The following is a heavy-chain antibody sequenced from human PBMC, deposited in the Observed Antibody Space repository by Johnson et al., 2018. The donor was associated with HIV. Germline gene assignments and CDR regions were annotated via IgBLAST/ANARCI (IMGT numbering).Heavy chain of an antibody. CDR1: GFTFDDYA. D-gene: IGHD6-25*01. V-gene: IGHV3-9*01. CDR2: ISWNSGSI. J-gene: IGHJ3*02. Sequence: VQLVESGGGVVQPGRSLRLSCAASGFTFDDYAMHWVRQAPGKGLEWVSGISWNSGSIGYADSVKGRFTISRDNAKNTLYLQMNSLRAEDTAVYYCARFGMGSSGDAFDIWGQGTMVTVSS. CDR3: ARFGMGSSGDAFDI.